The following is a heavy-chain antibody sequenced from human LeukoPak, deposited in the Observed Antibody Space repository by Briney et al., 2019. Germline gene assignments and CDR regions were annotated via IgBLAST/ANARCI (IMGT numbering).Heavy chain of an antibody. D-gene: IGHD1-26*01. V-gene: IGHV3-21*01. CDR2: ISSSSSYI. J-gene: IGHJ4*02. Sequence: PGGSLRLSCAASGFTFSSYSMNGVRQAPGKGRGWVSSISSSSSYIYYADSVKGRFTISRDNAKNSLYLQMNSLRAEDTAVYYCARDYGGSYFYPNAFDYWGQGTLVTVSS. CDR3: ARDYGGSYFYPNAFDY. CDR1: GFTFSSYS.